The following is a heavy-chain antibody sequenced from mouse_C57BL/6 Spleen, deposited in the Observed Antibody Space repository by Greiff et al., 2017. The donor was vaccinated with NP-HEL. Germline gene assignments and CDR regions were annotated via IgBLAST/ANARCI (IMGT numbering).Heavy chain of an antibody. Sequence: QVQLQQSGAELVRPGTSVKVSCKASGYAFTNYLIEWVKQRPGQGLEWIGVINPGSGGTNYNEKFKGKATLTADKSSSTAYMQLSSLTSEDSAVYFCARTTVVATYNDYWGQGTTLTVSS. CDR1: GYAFTNYL. CDR3: ARTTVVATYNDY. CDR2: INPGSGGT. D-gene: IGHD1-1*01. V-gene: IGHV1-54*01. J-gene: IGHJ2*01.